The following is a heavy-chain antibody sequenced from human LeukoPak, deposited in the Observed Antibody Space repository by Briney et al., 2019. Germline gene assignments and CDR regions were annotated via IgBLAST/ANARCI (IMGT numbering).Heavy chain of an antibody. V-gene: IGHV3-48*04. D-gene: IGHD3-9*01. CDR2: ISSSSSTI. CDR1: GFTFSSYS. Sequence: PGGSLRLSCAASGFTFSSYSMNWVRQAPGKGLEWVSYISSSSSTIYYADSVKGRFTISRDNSKNSLYLQMNSLRTEDTALYYCAKDMGYDILTGPGYWGQGTLVAVSS. CDR3: AKDMGYDILTGPGY. J-gene: IGHJ4*02.